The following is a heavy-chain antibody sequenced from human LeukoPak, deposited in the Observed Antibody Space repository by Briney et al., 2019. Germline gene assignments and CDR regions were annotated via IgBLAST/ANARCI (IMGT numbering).Heavy chain of an antibody. CDR1: GYTFTAYY. Sequence: GASVKVSCTASGYTFTAYYIQWVRQTPGQGLEWMGWINPNKGGTNYAQKFQGRVTMTRDTSISTAYMELSRLRSDDTAVYYCARSYVDIVATTPAQFDYWGQGTPLTVSS. V-gene: IGHV1-2*02. J-gene: IGHJ4*02. CDR2: INPNKGGT. CDR3: ARSYVDIVATTPAQFDY. D-gene: IGHD5-12*01.